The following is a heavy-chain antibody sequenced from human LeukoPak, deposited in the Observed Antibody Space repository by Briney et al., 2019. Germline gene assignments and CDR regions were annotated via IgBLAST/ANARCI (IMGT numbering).Heavy chain of an antibody. J-gene: IGHJ4*02. CDR1: GFTFSSYG. CDR3: ARGAVAGSDDTFDY. V-gene: IGHV3-33*08. D-gene: IGHD6-19*01. CDR2: IWYDGSNK. Sequence: PRGSLRLSCAASGFTFSSYGMHWVRQAPGKGLEWVAVIWYDGSNKYYADSVKGRFTISRDNSKNTLYLQMNSLRAEDTAVYYCARGAVAGSDDTFDYWGQGTLVTVSS.